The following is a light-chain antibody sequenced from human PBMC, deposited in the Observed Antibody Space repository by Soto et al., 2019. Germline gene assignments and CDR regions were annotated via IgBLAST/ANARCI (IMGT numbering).Light chain of an antibody. CDR1: QSVSSN. CDR2: GAS. CDR3: QQYGSSPIT. Sequence: EVVMTQYPGSLSLSPGERATLSCRASQSVSSNVAWYQQKPGQAPRLLIYGASSRATGIPDRFSGSGSGTDFTLTISRLEPEDFAVYYCQQYGSSPITFGQGTRLEI. J-gene: IGKJ5*01. V-gene: IGKV3-20*01.